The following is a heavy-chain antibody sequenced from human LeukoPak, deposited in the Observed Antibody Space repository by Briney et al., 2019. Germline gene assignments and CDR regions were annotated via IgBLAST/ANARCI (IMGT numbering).Heavy chain of an antibody. CDR2: INPSGDSA. J-gene: IGHJ4*02. Sequence: ASVKVSCKASGYTXTGYYMHWVRQAPGQGLEWMGIINPSGDSAIYAHNFQGRVTMTRDTSTTTVYMELSSLRSEDTAVYYCARAQSYYDYWGQGTLVTVSS. D-gene: IGHD1-26*01. V-gene: IGHV1-46*01. CDR3: ARAQSYYDY. CDR1: GYTXTGYY.